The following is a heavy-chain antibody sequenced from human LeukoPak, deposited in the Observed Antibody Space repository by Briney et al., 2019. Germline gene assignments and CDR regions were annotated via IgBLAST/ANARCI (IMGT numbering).Heavy chain of an antibody. CDR2: IYYSGST. J-gene: IGHJ6*02. CDR1: GGSISSYY. Sequence: SETLSLTRTVSGGSISSYYWSWIRQPPGKGLEWIGYIYYSGSTNYNPSLKSRVTISVDTSKNQFSLKLSSVTAADTAVYYCARSKDYYYGMDVWGQGTTVTVSS. V-gene: IGHV4-59*08. CDR3: ARSKDYYYGMDV.